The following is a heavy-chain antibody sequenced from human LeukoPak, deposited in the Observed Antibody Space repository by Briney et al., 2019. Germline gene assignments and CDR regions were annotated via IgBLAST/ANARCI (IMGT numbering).Heavy chain of an antibody. D-gene: IGHD3-10*01. J-gene: IGHJ6*03. CDR1: GGSISSYY. CDR3: ARETYGSGSYYNYYYYYMDV. CDR2: IYTSGST. V-gene: IGHV4-4*07. Sequence: PSETLSLTCTVSGGSISSYYWSWIRQPAGKGLEWIGRIYTSGSTNYNPSLKSRVTMSVDTSKNQFSLKLSSVTAADTAVYYCARETYGSGSYYNYYYYYMDVWGKGTTVTVSS.